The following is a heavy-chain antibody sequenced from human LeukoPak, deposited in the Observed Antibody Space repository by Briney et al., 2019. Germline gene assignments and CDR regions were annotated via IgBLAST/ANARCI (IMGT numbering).Heavy chain of an antibody. J-gene: IGHJ6*04. CDR1: GGTLSGFA. CDR2: IIPMYTTA. V-gene: IGHV1-69*13. CDR3: ASRWILGYCSSNTCGHNYYNGMDV. Sequence: SVKVSCTVSGGTLSGFAISWARQAPGQGLEWMGGIIPMYTTANYAQKFQGRVTITADESTNTAYMELSSLRSEDTAVYYCASRWILGYCSSNTCGHNYYNGMDVWGKGTTVTVSP. D-gene: IGHD2-2*01.